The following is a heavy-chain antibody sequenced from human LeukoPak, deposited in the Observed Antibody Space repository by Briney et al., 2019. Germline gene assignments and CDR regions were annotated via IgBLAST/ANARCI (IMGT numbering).Heavy chain of an antibody. CDR2: IHSSGYT. V-gene: IGHV4-4*09. D-gene: IGHD1-26*01. CDR3: AQRQGPNSGSYDYFDP. J-gene: IGHJ5*02. Sequence: PSETLSLTCTVSGGSLISYYWSWIRQPPGQGLEWIAYIHSSGYTNYNPSLRSRVTISVDTSKNHFSLTVPSVTAADTAVYYCAQRQGPNSGSYDYFDPWGQGTLVTVSS. CDR1: GGSLISYY.